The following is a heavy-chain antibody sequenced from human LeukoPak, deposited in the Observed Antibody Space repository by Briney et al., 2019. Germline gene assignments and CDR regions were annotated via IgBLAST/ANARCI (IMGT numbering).Heavy chain of an antibody. V-gene: IGHV1-18*01. CDR2: ISGSTGNT. J-gene: IGHJ5*02. D-gene: IGHD2-2*01. CDR3: ARVGRDCSSINCYWEDWFDP. CDR1: GYSFTGYG. Sequence: GASVKVSCKASGYSFTGYGITWVREAPGKGPEWMGWISGSTGNTHYAQNVQGRVTMTTDTATSTAYMELRSLGSDDTAVYYCARVGRDCSSINCYWEDWFDPWGQGTLVIVSS.